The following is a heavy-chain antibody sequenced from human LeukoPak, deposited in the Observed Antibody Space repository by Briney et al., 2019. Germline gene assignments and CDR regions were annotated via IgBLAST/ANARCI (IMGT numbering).Heavy chain of an antibody. CDR1: GFTFSNYA. Sequence: GGSLRLSCAASGFTFSNYAMNWVRQAPGKGLEWVSGISGSVSSTYYADSVRGRFTISRDNSKNTLPLQMNSLRAEDTAVYYCAKGPKYYFDYWGQGTLVTVSS. V-gene: IGHV3-23*01. CDR3: AKGPKYYFDY. J-gene: IGHJ4*02. CDR2: ISGSVSST.